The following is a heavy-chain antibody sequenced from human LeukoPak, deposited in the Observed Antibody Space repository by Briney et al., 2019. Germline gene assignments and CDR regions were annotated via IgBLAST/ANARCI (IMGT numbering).Heavy chain of an antibody. CDR1: GGSISSGGYS. D-gene: IGHD5-12*01. Sequence: SETLSLTCTVSGGSISSGGYSWSWIRQHPGKGLEWIGYIYYSGSTYYNPSLKSRVTISVDTSKNQFSLKLSSVTAADTAVYYCARGVATTIDYWGQGTLVTVSS. CDR2: IYYSGST. V-gene: IGHV4-31*03. J-gene: IGHJ4*02. CDR3: ARGVATTIDY.